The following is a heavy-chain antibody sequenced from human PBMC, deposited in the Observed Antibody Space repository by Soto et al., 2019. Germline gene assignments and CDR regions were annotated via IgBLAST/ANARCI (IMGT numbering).Heavy chain of an antibody. V-gene: IGHV4-59*01. CDR3: AKDLIAARNYYYYGMDV. CDR1: GGSISTYY. CDR2: IYYSGTT. D-gene: IGHD6-6*01. Sequence: SETLSLTCNVSGGSISTYYWTWIRQPPGKGLEWIGYIYYSGTTNYNPSLKSRVTISVDTSKNQFSLKLSSVTAADTAVYYCAKDLIAARNYYYYGMDVWGQGTTVTVSS. J-gene: IGHJ6*02.